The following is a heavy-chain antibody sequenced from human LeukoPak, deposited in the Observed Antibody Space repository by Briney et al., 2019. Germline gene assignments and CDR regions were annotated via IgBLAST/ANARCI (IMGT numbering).Heavy chain of an antibody. Sequence: ASVKVSCKASVGTFSSYAISWVREAPGHGVEWRGGIIPIFGTANYAQKFQGRVTITADESTSTADIELSSLRSEDTAVYYCARGYCSSTSCYELDYWGQGTLVTVSS. CDR1: VGTFSSYA. D-gene: IGHD2-2*01. CDR2: IIPIFGTA. J-gene: IGHJ4*02. CDR3: ARGYCSSTSCYELDY. V-gene: IGHV1-69*13.